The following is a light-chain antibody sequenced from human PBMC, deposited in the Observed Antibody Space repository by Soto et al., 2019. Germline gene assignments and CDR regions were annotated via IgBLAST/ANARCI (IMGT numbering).Light chain of an antibody. Sequence: QSALTQPPSVSAAPGQKVTISCSGSSSNIENNYVSWYQQLPGTAPKLLIYDNNKRPSGILDRFSGSKSGTSATLGITGLQTGDEADYYCGTWDSSLSAVVFGGGTQLTVL. J-gene: IGLJ2*01. V-gene: IGLV1-51*01. CDR1: SSNIENNY. CDR3: GTWDSSLSAVV. CDR2: DNN.